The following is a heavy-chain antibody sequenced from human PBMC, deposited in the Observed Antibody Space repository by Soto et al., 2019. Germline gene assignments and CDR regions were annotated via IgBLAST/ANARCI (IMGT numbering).Heavy chain of an antibody. CDR2: INPSGGST. Sequence: QVQLVQSGAEVKKPGASVKISCRASGYTFMNQYMHWVRQAPGQGLEWMGIINPSGGSTNYAQKFQGRVTLTRDTSTSTVYMELSSLRSEDTAVYYCARDRNFGGQPYFDYWGQGTLVTVSS. CDR3: ARDRNFGGQPYFDY. J-gene: IGHJ4*02. V-gene: IGHV1-46*01. D-gene: IGHD4-17*01. CDR1: GYTFMNQY.